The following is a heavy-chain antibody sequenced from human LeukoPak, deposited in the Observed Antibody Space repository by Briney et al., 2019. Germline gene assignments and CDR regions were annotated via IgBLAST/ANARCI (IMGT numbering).Heavy chain of an antibody. J-gene: IGHJ3*02. V-gene: IGHV4-4*07. CDR2: IYTSGST. Sequence: SETLSLTCTVSGGSISSYYWSWIRQPAGKGLEWIGRIYTSGSTNYNPSLKSRVTMSVDTSKNQFSLKLSSVTAADTAVYYCARGRKRTMIVVVAPKKPNDAFDIWGQGTMVTVSS. CDR3: ARGRKRTMIVVVAPKKPNDAFDI. D-gene: IGHD3-22*01. CDR1: GGSISSYY.